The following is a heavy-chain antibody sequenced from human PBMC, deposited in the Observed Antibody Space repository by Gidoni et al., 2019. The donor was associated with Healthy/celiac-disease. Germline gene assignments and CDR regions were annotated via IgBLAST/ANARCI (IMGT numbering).Heavy chain of an antibody. J-gene: IGHJ4*02. CDR2: IYHSGST. CDR3: ARGGYSYEGVYYFDY. Sequence: QVQLQESGPGLVKPSETLSLTCAVSGYSISSGYYWGWIRQPPGKGLEWIGSIYHSGSTYYNPSLKSRVTISVDTSKNQFSLKLSSVTAADTAVYYCARGGYSYEGVYYFDYWGQGTLVTVSS. V-gene: IGHV4-38-2*01. D-gene: IGHD5-18*01. CDR1: GYSISSGYY.